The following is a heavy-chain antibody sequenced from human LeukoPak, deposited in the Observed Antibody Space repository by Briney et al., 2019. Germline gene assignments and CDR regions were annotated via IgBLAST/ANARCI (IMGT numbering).Heavy chain of an antibody. V-gene: IGHV3-30*04. Sequence: GRSLRLSCAASGFTFRSFAFHWVRQAPDKGLEWVAVIAYDGSVAYVADALKGRLTISRDDSKSTLYLQMNSLRPADTAVYYCARDMLKGAPDYLDHWGQGTLVTVSS. CDR3: ARDMLKGAPDYLDH. J-gene: IGHJ4*02. CDR2: IAYDGSVA. D-gene: IGHD3-10*02. CDR1: GFTFRSFA.